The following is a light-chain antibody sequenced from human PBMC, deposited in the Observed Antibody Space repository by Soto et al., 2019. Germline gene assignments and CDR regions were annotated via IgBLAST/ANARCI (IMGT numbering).Light chain of an antibody. J-gene: IGLJ2*01. Sequence: QSALTQPASVSGSPGQSITISCTGASNDVGGYNYVSWYQQHPGKAPKLMICDVSNGPSGVSNRFSGSKSGNTASLTISGLQAEDEADYYCSSYTSSSTVVFGGGTKLTVL. CDR3: SSYTSSSTVV. CDR2: DVS. CDR1: SNDVGGYNY. V-gene: IGLV2-14*01.